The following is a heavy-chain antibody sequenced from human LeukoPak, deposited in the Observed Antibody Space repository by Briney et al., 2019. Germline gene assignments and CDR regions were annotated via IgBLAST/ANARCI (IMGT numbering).Heavy chain of an antibody. V-gene: IGHV4-59*08. CDR2: IYYSGST. Sequence: SETLSLTCTVSGGSISSYYWRWIRQPPGKGLEWIGYIYYSGSTNYNPSLKSRVTISVDTSKNQFSLKLSSVTAADTAVYYCARLYVPAAILRFGFGWFDPWGQGTLVTVSS. CDR1: GGSISSYY. CDR3: ARLYVPAAILRFGFGWFDP. J-gene: IGHJ5*02. D-gene: IGHD2-2*02.